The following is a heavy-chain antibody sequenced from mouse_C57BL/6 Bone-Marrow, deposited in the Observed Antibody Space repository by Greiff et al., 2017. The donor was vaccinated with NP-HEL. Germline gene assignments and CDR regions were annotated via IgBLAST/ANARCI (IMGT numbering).Heavy chain of an antibody. Sequence: EVNVVESGEGLVKPGGSLKLSCAASGFTFSSYAMSWVRQTPEKRLEWVAYISSGGDYIYYADTVKGRFTISRDNARNTLYLQMSSLKSEDTAMYYCTRDRNSRGFDYWGQGTTLTVSS. CDR1: GFTFSSYA. V-gene: IGHV5-9-1*02. CDR3: TRDRNSRGFDY. J-gene: IGHJ2*01. CDR2: ISSGGDYI.